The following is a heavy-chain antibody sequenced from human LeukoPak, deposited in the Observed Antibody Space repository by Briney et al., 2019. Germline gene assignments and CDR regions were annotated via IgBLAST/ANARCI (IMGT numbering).Heavy chain of an antibody. D-gene: IGHD3-3*01. CDR2: IYSGGST. J-gene: IGHJ4*02. CDR1: GFTVSSNY. CDR3: ARGGYYDFWSGYDHFDY. V-gene: IGHV3-53*01. Sequence: GGSLRLSCAASGFTVSSNYMSWVRQAPGKGLEWVSVIYSGGSTYYADSVKGRFTISRDNSKNTLYLQMNSLRAEDTAVYYCARGGYYDFWSGYDHFDYWGQGTLVTVSS.